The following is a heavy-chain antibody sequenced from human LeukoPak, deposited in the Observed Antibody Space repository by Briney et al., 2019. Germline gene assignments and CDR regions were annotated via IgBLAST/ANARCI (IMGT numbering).Heavy chain of an antibody. Sequence: GGSLRLSCAASGFAVSSIYMSWVRRAPGKGLEWVGRIRSKTAGGTADYAAPVKGRFTISRDDSKTTLSLQMNGLKTEDTAVYYCTTDRGWLQFGSWGQGTLVTVSS. CDR2: IRSKTAGGTA. CDR3: TTDRGWLQFGS. D-gene: IGHD5-24*01. J-gene: IGHJ5*02. CDR1: GFAVSSIY. V-gene: IGHV3-15*01.